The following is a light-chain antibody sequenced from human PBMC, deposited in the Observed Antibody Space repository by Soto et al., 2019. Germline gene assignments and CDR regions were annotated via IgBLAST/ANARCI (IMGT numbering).Light chain of an antibody. V-gene: IGKV3-20*01. J-gene: IGKJ2*01. Sequence: EIVLTQSPGTLSLSPVERATLSCRASQSVSSSYLAWYQQKPGQAPTLLIYGASSRATGIPDRFSGSGSETDFTLTISRLEPEDFAVYYCQKYGSSPRYTFGQGTKLEIK. CDR2: GAS. CDR3: QKYGSSPRYT. CDR1: QSVSSSY.